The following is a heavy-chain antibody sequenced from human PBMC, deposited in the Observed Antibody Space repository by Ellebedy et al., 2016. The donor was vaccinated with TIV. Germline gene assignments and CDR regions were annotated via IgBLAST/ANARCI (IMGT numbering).Heavy chain of an antibody. CDR2: VNSDGSST. CDR3: AGSSSWYPSADY. J-gene: IGHJ4*02. V-gene: IGHV3-74*01. CDR1: GFTFSSYW. D-gene: IGHD6-13*01. Sequence: GGSLRLXXAASGFTFSSYWMHWVRQAPGKGLEWVSRVNSDGSSTSYADSVKGRFTISRDNAKNSLYLQMNSLRAEDTAVYYCAGSSSWYPSADYWGQGTLVTVSS.